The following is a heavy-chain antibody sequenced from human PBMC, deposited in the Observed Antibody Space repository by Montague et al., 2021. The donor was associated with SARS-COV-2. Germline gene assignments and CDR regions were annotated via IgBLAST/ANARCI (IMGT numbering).Heavy chain of an antibody. CDR3: ARDHQVAGTAMDV. V-gene: IGHV4-4*07. CDR2: IFPGGST. D-gene: IGHD6-19*01. J-gene: IGHJ6*02. CDR1: GGSITDFY. Sequence: SETLSLTCTVSGGSITDFYWSWIRQRPGKGLEWIGRIFPGGSTNYVPSVKGRVTMSVDTSKNHFSLKMTSVTAADTAVYYCARDHQVAGTAMDVWGQGTTVTVSS.